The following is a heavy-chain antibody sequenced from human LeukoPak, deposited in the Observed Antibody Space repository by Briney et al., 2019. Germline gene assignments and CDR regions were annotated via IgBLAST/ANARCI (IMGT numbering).Heavy chain of an antibody. CDR1: GYTFTGFY. D-gene: IGHD5-12*01. Sequence: ASVKVSCKASGYTFTGFYIHWVRQAPGQGLEWMGWINPYSGGTNYAQKFQGRVTMTRDTSISPAYMDLNRLRSDDTAVYYCATARDILTTISVGGFDYWGQGTLVTVSS. CDR2: INPYSGGT. V-gene: IGHV1-2*02. CDR3: ATARDILTTISVGGFDY. J-gene: IGHJ4*02.